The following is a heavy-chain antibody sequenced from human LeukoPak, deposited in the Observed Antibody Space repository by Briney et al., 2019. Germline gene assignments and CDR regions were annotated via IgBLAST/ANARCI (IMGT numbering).Heavy chain of an antibody. CDR2: VKSKTDGGTT. Sequence: GGSLRLSCAASGFNFTNAWMSWVRQAPGKGLEWVGRVKSKTDGGTTDYAAPVKGRSTISRDDSKNTLFLQMNSLKTEDTAVYFCTSALLTWRELWLDYWGQGTLVTVSS. J-gene: IGHJ4*02. D-gene: IGHD3-10*01. V-gene: IGHV3-15*01. CDR1: GFNFTNAW. CDR3: TSALLTWRELWLDY.